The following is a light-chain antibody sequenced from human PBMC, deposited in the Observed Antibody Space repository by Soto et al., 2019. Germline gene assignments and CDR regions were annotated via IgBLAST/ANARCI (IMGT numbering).Light chain of an antibody. CDR3: QQYKSYPYT. CDR1: QSISDW. V-gene: IGKV1-5*03. J-gene: IGKJ2*01. CDR2: KAS. Sequence: DIQMTQSPSTLSASVGDRVTITCRASQSISDWLAWYQQKPGKAPNLLIYKASSLESGVPSRFSRSGSGTAFTLTISSVQPDDFAAYYWQQYKSYPYTFGQGTKLEIK.